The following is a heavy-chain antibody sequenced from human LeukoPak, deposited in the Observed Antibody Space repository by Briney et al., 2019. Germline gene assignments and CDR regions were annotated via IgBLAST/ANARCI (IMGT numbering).Heavy chain of an antibody. J-gene: IGHJ4*02. CDR2: ISGSGGST. D-gene: IGHD2-2*02. V-gene: IGHV3-23*01. Sequence: AGGSLRLSCAASGFTFSSYAMSWVRQAPGKGLEWVSAISGSGGSTYYADSVKGRFTISRDNSKNTLYLQMNSLRAEDTAVYYCAKARTRYCSSTSCYTLDYWGQGTLVTVSS. CDR1: GFTFSSYA. CDR3: AKARTRYCSSTSCYTLDY.